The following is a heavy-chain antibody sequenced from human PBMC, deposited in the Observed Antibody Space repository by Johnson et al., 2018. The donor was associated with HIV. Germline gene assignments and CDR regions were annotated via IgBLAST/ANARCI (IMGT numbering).Heavy chain of an antibody. Sequence: VQLVESGGGLIQPGGSLRLSCAASEFTFSNYDMYWVRQATGKGLEWVSGIGTAGDTYYADSLKGRFTISREDAKNSLYLQMNSLRAGDTAVYYCARGGSHITIFGVDINMGAFDIWGQGTMVTVSS. CDR1: EFTFSNYD. V-gene: IGHV3-13*01. CDR3: ARGGSHITIFGVDINMGAFDI. J-gene: IGHJ3*02. D-gene: IGHD3-3*01. CDR2: IGTAGDT.